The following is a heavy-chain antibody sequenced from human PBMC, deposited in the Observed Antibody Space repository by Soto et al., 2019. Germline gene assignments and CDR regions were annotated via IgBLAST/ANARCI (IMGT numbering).Heavy chain of an antibody. J-gene: IGHJ6*02. CDR1: GYTFTSYG. V-gene: IGHV1-18*01. D-gene: IGHD6-6*01. CDR3: ARARYGYSSSSLTYYGMDV. Sequence: ASVKVSCKASGYTFTSYGISWVRQAPGQGLEWMGWISAYNGNTNYAQKLQGRATMTTDTSTSTAYMELRSLRSDDTAVYYCARARYGYSSSSLTYYGMDVWGQGTTVTVSS. CDR2: ISAYNGNT.